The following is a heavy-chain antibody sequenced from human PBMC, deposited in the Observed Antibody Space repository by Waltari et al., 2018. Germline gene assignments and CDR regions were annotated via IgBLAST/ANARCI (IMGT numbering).Heavy chain of an antibody. CDR3: ARESGVATIHYYMDV. J-gene: IGHJ6*03. Sequence: QVQLVESGGGVVQPGGSLRLSCTASGFNFSNYGMHWARQGPGKGLEWVAFIHYDGSNKYYADSVKGRFTISRDNAKKTLNVQMNSLRAEDTAVYYCARESGVATIHYYMDVWGKGTTVTVSS. CDR2: IHYDGSNK. V-gene: IGHV3-30*02. CDR1: GFNFSNYG. D-gene: IGHD5-12*01.